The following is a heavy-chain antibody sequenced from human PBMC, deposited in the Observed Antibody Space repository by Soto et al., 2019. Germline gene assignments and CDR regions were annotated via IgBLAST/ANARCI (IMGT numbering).Heavy chain of an antibody. CDR2: IYYDGSKK. CDR3: VRNVNQLEDADAFDI. Sequence: QVQLVESGGGVVQPGRSLRLSCAASGFSFSNYGMHWVRQAPGRGLEWVAVIYYDGSKKFSADSVKGRFTISRDNSRNTLYLQMDSLRAEDTAVYYCVRNVNQLEDADAFDIWGQGTMVTVSS. J-gene: IGHJ3*02. V-gene: IGHV3-30*03. D-gene: IGHD2-15*01. CDR1: GFSFSNYG.